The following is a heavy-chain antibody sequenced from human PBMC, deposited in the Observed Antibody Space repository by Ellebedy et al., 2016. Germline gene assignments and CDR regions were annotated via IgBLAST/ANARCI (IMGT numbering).Heavy chain of an antibody. CDR2: ISGSGGST. V-gene: IGHV3-23*01. Sequence: GGSLRLXXAASGFTFSSYAMSWVRQAPGKGLEWVSAISGSGGSTYYADSVKGRFTISRDNSKNTLYLQMNSLRAEDTAVYYCARGAREFDQYYFDYWGQGTLVTVSS. D-gene: IGHD3-10*01. J-gene: IGHJ4*02. CDR3: ARGAREFDQYYFDY. CDR1: GFTFSSYA.